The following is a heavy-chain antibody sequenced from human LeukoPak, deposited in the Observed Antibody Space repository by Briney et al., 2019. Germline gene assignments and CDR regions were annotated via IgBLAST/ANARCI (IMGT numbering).Heavy chain of an antibody. D-gene: IGHD3-3*01. J-gene: IGHJ6*02. Sequence: GGSLRLSCAASGFTFGSYWMSWVRQAPGKGLEWVANIKQDGSEKYYVDSVKGRFTISRDNAKNSLYLQMNSLRAEDTAVYYCARARITIFGVVMTYYYYGMDVWGQGTTVTVSS. CDR3: ARARITIFGVVMTYYYYGMDV. CDR2: IKQDGSEK. V-gene: IGHV3-7*03. CDR1: GFTFGSYW.